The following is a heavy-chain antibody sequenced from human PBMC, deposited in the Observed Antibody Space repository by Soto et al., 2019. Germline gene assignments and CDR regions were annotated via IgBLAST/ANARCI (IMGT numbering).Heavy chain of an antibody. Sequence: GASVKVSCKASGYTFTSYDINWVRQATGQGLEWMGWMNPNSGNTGYAQKFQGRVTMTRNTSISTAYMELSSLRSEDTAVYYCARATYSSGWYPRQNPPDYWGQGTLVTVSS. CDR1: GYTFTSYD. V-gene: IGHV1-8*01. J-gene: IGHJ4*02. D-gene: IGHD6-19*01. CDR2: MNPNSGNT. CDR3: ARATYSSGWYPRQNPPDY.